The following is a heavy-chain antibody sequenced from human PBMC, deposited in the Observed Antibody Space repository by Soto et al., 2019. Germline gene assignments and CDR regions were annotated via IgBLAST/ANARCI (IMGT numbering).Heavy chain of an antibody. V-gene: IGHV4-59*01. CDR1: GASISRYY. CDR2: MYYSGNA. Sequence: SETLSLTCTVSGASISRYYWSWIRQSPGKGLEWIGYMYYSGNANYNPSLRSRITISVDTSKNQFSLNLNSVTAADTAVYYCASDYPVYISCFEKWGQDILVTVSS. D-gene: IGHD2-8*01. J-gene: IGHJ1*01. CDR3: ASDYPVYISCFEK.